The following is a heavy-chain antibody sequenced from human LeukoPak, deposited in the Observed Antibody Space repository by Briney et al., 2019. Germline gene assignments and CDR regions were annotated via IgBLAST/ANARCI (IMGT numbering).Heavy chain of an antibody. D-gene: IGHD3-10*01. J-gene: IGHJ6*03. CDR3: ARGGYGSGSEGLYYYYYMDV. V-gene: IGHV1-2*02. CDR2: INPNSGGT. Sequence: GASVKVSCKASGYTFTGYYMHWVRQAPGQGLEWMGWINPNSGGTNYAQKFQGRVTMTRDTSISTAYMELSRLRSDDTAVYYCARGGYGSGSEGLYYYYYMDVWGKGTTVTVSS. CDR1: GYTFTGYY.